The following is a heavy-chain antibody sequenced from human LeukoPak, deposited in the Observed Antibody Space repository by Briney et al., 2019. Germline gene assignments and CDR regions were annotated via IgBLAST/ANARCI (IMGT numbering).Heavy chain of an antibody. D-gene: IGHD3-22*01. CDR1: GFTFSDYS. J-gene: IGHJ4*02. Sequence: GGSLRLSSAACGFTFSDYSMNWVRQAPGKGLEWVASVNTVGSYIYYADSMRGRFTISRDNAKNSLFLQMNSLRAEDTAVYYCARLRRNSDRSDFFYYYNHWGQGTLVTVSS. CDR2: VNTVGSYI. CDR3: ARLRRNSDRSDFFYYYNH. V-gene: IGHV3-21*01.